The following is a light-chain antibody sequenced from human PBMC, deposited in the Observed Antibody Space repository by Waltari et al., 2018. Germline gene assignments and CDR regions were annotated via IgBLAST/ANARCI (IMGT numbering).Light chain of an antibody. Sequence: DIVMTQSPDSLAVSLGERATINGKSSQSVLYSSNNKNYLAWYQQKPGQPPTLLIYWASTRESGVPDRFSGSGSGTGFTLTISSLQAEDVAVYYCQQYYSTPFFGGGTKVEIK. CDR1: QSVLYSSNNKNY. CDR3: QQYYSTPF. V-gene: IGKV4-1*01. CDR2: WAS. J-gene: IGKJ4*01.